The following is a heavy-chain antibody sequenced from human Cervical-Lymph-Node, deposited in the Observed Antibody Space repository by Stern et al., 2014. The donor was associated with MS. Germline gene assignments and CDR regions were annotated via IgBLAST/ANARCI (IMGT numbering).Heavy chain of an antibody. Sequence: VQLVESGADVKKPGSAVRVSCKASGGVSWLRQAPGQGLEYMGGIIRPVGTAHYAQRFQGSLTITADTSRNTTYMELRSLRSDDTAVYYCARGTGDNWFDLWGQGTLVSVSS. V-gene: IGHV1-69*06. J-gene: IGHJ5*02. CDR1: GGV. CDR2: IIRPVGTA. D-gene: IGHD3-10*01. CDR3: ARGTGDNWFDL.